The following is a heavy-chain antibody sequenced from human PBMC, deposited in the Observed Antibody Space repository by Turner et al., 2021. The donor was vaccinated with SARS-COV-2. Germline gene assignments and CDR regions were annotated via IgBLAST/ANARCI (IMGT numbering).Heavy chain of an antibody. CDR2: IYYSGST. CDR1: GGSISSSSYY. J-gene: IGHJ4*02. CDR3: ARLRPTQNFDY. Sequence: QLQLQESGPGLVKPSETLYLTCTVSGGSISSSSYYWGWSRQPPGKGLEWIVSIYYSGSTYYNQSLKSRVTISVDTSKNQFSLKLSSVTAADTAVYYCARLRPTQNFDYWGQGTLVTVSS. V-gene: IGHV4-39*01. D-gene: IGHD1-1*01.